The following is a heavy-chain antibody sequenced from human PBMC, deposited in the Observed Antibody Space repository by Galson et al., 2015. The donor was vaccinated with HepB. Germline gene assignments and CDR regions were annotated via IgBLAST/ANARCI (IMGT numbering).Heavy chain of an antibody. V-gene: IGHV3-23*01. CDR2: SGST. CDR3: AKDGPRGVRAVAGTALYYGLDV. CDR1: GFTFSTYA. D-gene: IGHD6-19*01. Sequence: SLRLSCAASGFTFSTYAMSWVRQAPGKGLEWVSSGSTYYADSVKGRFTISRDNSKNTLYLQMSSLRADDTAVYYCAKDGPRGVRAVAGTALYYGLDVWGQGTTVIVSS. J-gene: IGHJ6*02.